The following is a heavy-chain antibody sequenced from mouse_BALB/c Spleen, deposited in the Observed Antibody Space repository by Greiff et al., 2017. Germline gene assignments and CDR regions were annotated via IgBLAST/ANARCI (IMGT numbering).Heavy chain of an antibody. Sequence: EVKVVESGGGLVQPGGSMKLSCVASGFTFSNYWMNWVRQSPEKGLEWVAEIRLKSNNYATHYAESVKGRFTISRDDSKSSVYLQMNNLRAEDTGIYYCTRDGSLYAMDYWGQGTSVTVSS. V-gene: IGHV6-6*02. CDR1: GFTFSNYW. J-gene: IGHJ4*01. D-gene: IGHD1-1*01. CDR3: TRDGSLYAMDY. CDR2: IRLKSNNYAT.